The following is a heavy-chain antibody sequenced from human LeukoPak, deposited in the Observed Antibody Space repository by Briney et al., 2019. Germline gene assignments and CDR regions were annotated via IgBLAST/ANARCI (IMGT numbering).Heavy chain of an antibody. CDR1: GFTFSSYS. CDR2: ISSSSSYI. D-gene: IGHD3-16*01. Sequence: GGSLRLSCAASGFTFSSYSMNWVRQAPGKGLEWVSSISSSSSYIYYADSVKGRFTISRDNAKNSLYLQMNSLRAGDTAVYYCARARRQRGYFDYWGQGTLVTVSS. V-gene: IGHV3-21*01. CDR3: ARARRQRGYFDY. J-gene: IGHJ4*02.